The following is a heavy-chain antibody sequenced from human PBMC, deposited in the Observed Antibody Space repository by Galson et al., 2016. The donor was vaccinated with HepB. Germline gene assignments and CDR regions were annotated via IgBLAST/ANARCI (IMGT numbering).Heavy chain of an antibody. D-gene: IGHD1-1*01. CDR1: GFTFNNYG. CDR2: ISRSGDST. Sequence: SLRLSCAASGFTFNNYGMTWVRQPPGKGLEVVSSISRSGDSTDYADSVKGRFTISRDNSRSTLSLQMNSLRAEDTAVYYCVQGGTAPAVWGKGTAVTVSS. V-gene: IGHV3-23*01. CDR3: VQGGTAPAV. J-gene: IGHJ6*04.